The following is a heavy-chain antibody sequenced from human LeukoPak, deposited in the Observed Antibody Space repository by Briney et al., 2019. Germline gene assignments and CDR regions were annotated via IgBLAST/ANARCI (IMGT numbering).Heavy chain of an antibody. D-gene: IGHD3-10*01. V-gene: IGHV4-34*01. J-gene: IGHJ4*02. CDR2: INHSGST. CDR3: ARGLVRGIKAFDY. Sequence: SETLSLTCAVYGGSFSGYYWSWIRQPPGKGLEWIGEINHSGSTNYNPSLKSRVTISVDTSKNQFSLKLSSVTAAGTAVYYCARGLVRGIKAFDYWGQGTLVTVSS. CDR1: GGSFSGYY.